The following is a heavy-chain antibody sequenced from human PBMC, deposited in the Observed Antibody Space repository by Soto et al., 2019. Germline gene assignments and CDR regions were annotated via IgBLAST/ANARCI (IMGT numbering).Heavy chain of an antibody. CDR3: AMSVVPATMRGWFDH. V-gene: IGHV1-46*03. D-gene: IGHD2-2*01. CDR1: GYSFTTYN. Sequence: QVQLVQSGAEVKKPGASVKVSCKASGYSFTTYNIYWVRQAPGQGLDWMGIVNPRSGSTVYAQRFQGRVTVTGDTSTSTVYMELSSLRSDDTAVYYCAMSVVPATMRGWFDHWGQGTLVTVSS. J-gene: IGHJ5*02. CDR2: VNPRSGST.